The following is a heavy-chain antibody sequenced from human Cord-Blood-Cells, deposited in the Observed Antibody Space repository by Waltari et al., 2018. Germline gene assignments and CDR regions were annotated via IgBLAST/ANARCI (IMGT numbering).Heavy chain of an antibody. D-gene: IGHD6-13*01. CDR1: GGSFSGYY. CDR3: ARGGAAAEYFQH. J-gene: IGHJ1*01. Sequence: QVQLQQWGAGLLKPSETLSLTCAVYGGSFSGYYWTWTRQPPGQGLEWIGEINHSGSTNYNPSLKSRVTISVDTSKNQFSLKLSSVTAADTAVYYCARGGAAAEYFQHWGQGTLVTVSS. CDR2: INHSGST. V-gene: IGHV4-34*01.